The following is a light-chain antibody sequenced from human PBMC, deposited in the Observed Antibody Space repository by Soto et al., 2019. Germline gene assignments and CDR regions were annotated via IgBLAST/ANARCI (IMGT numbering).Light chain of an antibody. V-gene: IGKV3-11*01. J-gene: IGKJ1*01. CDR3: QQRSNWPLT. CDR1: QSVSSF. Sequence: EIVLTQSPATLSLSPGERATLSCRASQSVSSFLAWYQQKPGQAPRLLMYDASNRATGIPARFSGSGSGTDFTLTISSLEPADFAVYYCQQRSNWPLTFGQGTKVEIK. CDR2: DAS.